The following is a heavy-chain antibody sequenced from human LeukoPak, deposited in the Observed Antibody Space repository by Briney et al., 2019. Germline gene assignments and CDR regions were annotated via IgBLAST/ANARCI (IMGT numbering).Heavy chain of an antibody. D-gene: IGHD3-10*01. CDR2: IRPETGEP. Sequence: GASVNVSCKISGFGLSVLSIHWMRQAPGKGLEWVGGIRPETGEPIFAQKFRGRVTITEDTFTDTGYLELRGLTSEDTAVYYCSTDSGRSYFYFDFWGQGTLVVVSS. J-gene: IGHJ4*02. V-gene: IGHV1-24*01. CDR3: STDSGRSYFYFDF. CDR1: GFGLSVLS.